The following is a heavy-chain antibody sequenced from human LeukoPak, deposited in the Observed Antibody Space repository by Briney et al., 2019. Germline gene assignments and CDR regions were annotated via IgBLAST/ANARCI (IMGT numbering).Heavy chain of an antibody. J-gene: IGHJ4*02. CDR3: ARDREDSSGYLPDY. V-gene: IGHV1-18*01. Sequence: ASVKVSCKASGYTFTSYGISWVRQAPGQGLEWMGWISAYNGNTNYAQKLQGRVTTTTDTSTSTAYMELRSLRSDDTAVYYCARDREDSSGYLPDYWGQGTLVTVSS. D-gene: IGHD3-22*01. CDR2: ISAYNGNT. CDR1: GYTFTSYG.